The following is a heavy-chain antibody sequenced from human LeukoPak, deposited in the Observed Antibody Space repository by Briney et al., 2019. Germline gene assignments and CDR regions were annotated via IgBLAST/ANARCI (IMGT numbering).Heavy chain of an antibody. D-gene: IGHD4-17*01. CDR3: ARDPNYGDLYFDY. CDR2: IRFDGSYK. J-gene: IGHJ4*02. V-gene: IGHV3-30*02. Sequence: GGSLRLSCAASGFTFSSYGMHWVRQAPGKGLEWVTFIRFDGSYKYYADSVKGRFTISRDNSKNTLYLQMGSLRAEDMAVYYCARDPNYGDLYFDYWGQGTLVTVSS. CDR1: GFTFSSYG.